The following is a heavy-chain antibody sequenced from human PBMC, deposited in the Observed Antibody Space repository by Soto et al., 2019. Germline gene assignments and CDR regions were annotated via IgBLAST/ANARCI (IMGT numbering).Heavy chain of an antibody. D-gene: IGHD4-4*01. CDR1: GGSFSSYY. V-gene: IGHV4-34*01. CDR2: INHSGST. J-gene: IGHJ4*02. Sequence: PSETLSLTCTVYGGSFSSYYWSWIRQPPGKGLEWIGEINHSGSTNYNPSLKGRVTLSVDTSKNQFSLKLSAVTAADTAVYYCASDDYSQTGDFVYWGQGALVTVSS. CDR3: ASDDYSQTGDFVY.